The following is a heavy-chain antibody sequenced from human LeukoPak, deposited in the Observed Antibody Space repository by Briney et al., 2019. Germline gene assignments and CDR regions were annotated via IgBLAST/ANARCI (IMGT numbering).Heavy chain of an antibody. J-gene: IGHJ4*02. CDR3: AREMYYYDSSGYPDY. CDR1: GYTFTSYD. Sequence: ASVKVSCKASGYTFTSYDINWVRQATGQGLEWMGWMNPNSGNTGYAQKFQGRVTMTRNTSISTAYMELSSLRSDDTAVYYRAREMYYYDSSGYPDYWGQGTLVTVSS. D-gene: IGHD3-22*01. CDR2: MNPNSGNT. V-gene: IGHV1-8*01.